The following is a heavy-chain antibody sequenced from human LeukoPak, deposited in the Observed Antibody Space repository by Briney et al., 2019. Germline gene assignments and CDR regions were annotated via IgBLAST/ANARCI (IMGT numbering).Heavy chain of an antibody. J-gene: IGHJ3*02. V-gene: IGHV4-61*02. CDR2: IYTSGST. Sequence: SQTMSLTCTVSGGSIGSGSYYWSWLRQPAGKGLEWFGRIYTSGSTNYNTSLKSRVTRSVDTSKNQFSLKLSSVTAADTAVYYCAIVPFTKTRGAFDIWGQGTMVTVSS. CDR1: GGSIGSGSYY. D-gene: IGHD2-8*01. CDR3: AIVPFTKTRGAFDI.